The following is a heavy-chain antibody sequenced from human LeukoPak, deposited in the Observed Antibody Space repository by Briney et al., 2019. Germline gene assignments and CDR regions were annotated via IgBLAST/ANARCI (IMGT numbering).Heavy chain of an antibody. Sequence: PGGSLRLSCAASGFTFSSYGMHWVRQAPGKGLEWVAVISYDGSNKYYADSVKGRFTISRDNSKNTLSLQMNSLRAEDTAVYYCAKGQTTYYYGSGSYYNLLVYYYYMDVWGKGTTVTISS. J-gene: IGHJ6*03. D-gene: IGHD3-10*01. V-gene: IGHV3-33*05. CDR3: AKGQTTYYYGSGSYYNLLVYYYYMDV. CDR2: ISYDGSNK. CDR1: GFTFSSYG.